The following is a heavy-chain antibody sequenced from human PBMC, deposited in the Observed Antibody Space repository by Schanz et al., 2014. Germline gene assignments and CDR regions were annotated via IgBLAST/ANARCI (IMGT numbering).Heavy chain of an antibody. CDR3: ARDGGGD. CDR2: INTSSGGT. CDR1: GYTFTGYH. V-gene: IGHV1-2*04. Sequence: QVQLVQSGAEVKKPGASVKVSCKASGYTFTGYHIHWLRRAPGQGLAWMGRINTSSGGTDYEKKFQGWVTMTRDTSISKASMELSRQTSDDTAVYYCARDGGGDWGQGTLVTVSS. J-gene: IGHJ4*02.